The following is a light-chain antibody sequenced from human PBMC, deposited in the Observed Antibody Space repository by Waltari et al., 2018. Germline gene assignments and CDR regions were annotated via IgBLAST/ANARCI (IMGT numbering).Light chain of an antibody. J-gene: IGKJ3*01. CDR3: QQSYTTPFT. CDR2: DAS. CDR1: QSISSW. Sequence: DIQMTQSPSTLSASVGDRVTITCRASQSISSWLAWYQQKPWKAPKLLIYDASSLESGVPSRFSGSGSGTEFTLTISSLHPEDFATYYCQQSYTTPFTFGPGTKVDLK. V-gene: IGKV1-5*01.